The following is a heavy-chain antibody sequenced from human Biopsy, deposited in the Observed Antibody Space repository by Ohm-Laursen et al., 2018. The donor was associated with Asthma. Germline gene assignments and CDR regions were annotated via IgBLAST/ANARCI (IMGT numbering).Heavy chain of an antibody. CDR3: ARKARHGNYDFDY. J-gene: IGHJ4*02. Sequence: SLRLSCAASGFTFSSYGMHWVRQAPGKGLEWVAVIWYDGSNKYYADSVKGRFTISRDNSKNTLYLQMNSLRAEDTAVYYCARKARHGNYDFDYWGQGTLVTVSS. CDR2: IWYDGSNK. D-gene: IGHD4-17*01. V-gene: IGHV3-33*01. CDR1: GFTFSSYG.